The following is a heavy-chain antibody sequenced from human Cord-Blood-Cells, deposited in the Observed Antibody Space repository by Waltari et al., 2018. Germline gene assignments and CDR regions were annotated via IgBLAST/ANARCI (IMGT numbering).Heavy chain of an antibody. J-gene: IGHJ1*01. CDR3: ARPYYDFWSGYLEYFQH. CDR2: IRYDGSNK. CDR1: GFTFSSYG. V-gene: IGHV3-30*02. Sequence: QVQLVESGGGVVQPGGSLRLSCAASGFTFSSYGMHWVRQAPGKGLEWVAFIRYDGSNKYYADSVKGRFTISRDNSKNTLYLQMNSLRAEDTAVYYCARPYYDFWSGYLEYFQHWGQGTLVTVSS. D-gene: IGHD3-3*01.